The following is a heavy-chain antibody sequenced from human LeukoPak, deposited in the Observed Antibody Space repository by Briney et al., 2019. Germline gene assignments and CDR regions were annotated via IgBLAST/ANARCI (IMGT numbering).Heavy chain of an antibody. CDR1: GFTFSSYA. Sequence: GGSLRLSCAASGFTFSSYAMSWVRQAPGKGLEWVSAISGSGGSTYYADSVKGRFTISRDNSKNTLYLQMNSLRAEDTAVYYCAKDRAVDYYGSGSYYIWDYWGQGTLVTVSS. V-gene: IGHV3-23*01. J-gene: IGHJ4*02. D-gene: IGHD3-10*01. CDR2: ISGSGGST. CDR3: AKDRAVDYYGSGSYYIWDY.